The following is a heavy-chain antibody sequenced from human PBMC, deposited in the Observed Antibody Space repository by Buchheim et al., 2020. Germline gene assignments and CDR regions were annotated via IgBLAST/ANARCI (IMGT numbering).Heavy chain of an antibody. CDR1: GASISNYY. CDR2: IYYSGDT. J-gene: IGHJ6*02. D-gene: IGHD4-17*01. V-gene: IGHV4-59*01. CDR3: ARTTLTSIRMDV. Sequence: QVQLQESGPELVKPSETLSLTCTVSGASISNYYWSWIRQPPGRGPEWIGYIYYSGDTNYDPSLRSRVTISLDTSKNQFSLKLTSVTSADTALYYCARTTLTSIRMDVWGQGTT.